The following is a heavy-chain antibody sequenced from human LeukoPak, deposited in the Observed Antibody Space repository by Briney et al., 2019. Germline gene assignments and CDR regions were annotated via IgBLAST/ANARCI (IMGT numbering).Heavy chain of an antibody. J-gene: IGHJ4*02. CDR1: GYSFTSYW. CDR3: AIGPELAVAGNIFDY. Sequence: GESLKISCKGSGYSFTSYWISWVRQMPGKGLEWMGRIDPSDSYTNYSPSFQGHVTISADESISTAYLQWSSLKASDTAMYYCAIGPELAVAGNIFDYWGQGTLVTVSS. D-gene: IGHD6-19*01. CDR2: IDPSDSYT. V-gene: IGHV5-10-1*01.